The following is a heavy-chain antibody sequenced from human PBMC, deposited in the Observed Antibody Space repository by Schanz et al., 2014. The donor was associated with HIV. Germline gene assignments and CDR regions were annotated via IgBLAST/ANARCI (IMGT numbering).Heavy chain of an antibody. CDR1: GGSISSGGYY. CDR3: ARDRGSISWMGRAFDI. V-gene: IGHV4-31*03. CDR2: IYYSGST. Sequence: QVQLQESGPGLVKPSQTLSLTCTVSGGSISSGGYYWSWIRQHPGKGLEWIGYIYYSGSTYYNPSLKSRVTISVDTSKNQFSLKLSSVTAADTAVYYCARDRGSISWMGRAFDIWGQGTMVTVSS. J-gene: IGHJ3*02. D-gene: IGHD2-2*01.